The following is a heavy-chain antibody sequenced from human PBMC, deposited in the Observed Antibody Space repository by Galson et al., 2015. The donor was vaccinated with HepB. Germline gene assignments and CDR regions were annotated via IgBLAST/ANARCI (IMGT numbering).Heavy chain of an antibody. Sequence: PALVKPTQTLTLTCTFSGFSLRTSGMCVSWIRQPPGKALEWLALIDWDDDKYYSTSLKTRLTISKDTSKNQVVLTMTNMDPMDTATYYCARSSGSYLGGLYYYYGMDVWGQGTTVTVAS. CDR1: GFSLRTSGMC. D-gene: IGHD1-26*01. J-gene: IGHJ6*02. V-gene: IGHV2-70*01. CDR3: ARSSGSYLGGLYYYYGMDV. CDR2: IDWDDDK.